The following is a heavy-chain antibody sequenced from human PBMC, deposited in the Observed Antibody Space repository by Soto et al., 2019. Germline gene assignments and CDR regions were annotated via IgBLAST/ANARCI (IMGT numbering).Heavy chain of an antibody. CDR2: INAGNGNT. D-gene: IGHD1-26*01. CDR3: ARDTGDVWEGLNY. CDR1: GYTFNSYA. Sequence: QVQLVQSGAEVKKPGASVKVSCKASGYTFNSYAMHWVRQAPGQRLEWMGWINAGNGNTKYSQKFQGRVTITRDTSASTDYMELSSLRSEDTAVYYCARDTGDVWEGLNYWGQGTLVTVSS. J-gene: IGHJ4*02. V-gene: IGHV1-3*01.